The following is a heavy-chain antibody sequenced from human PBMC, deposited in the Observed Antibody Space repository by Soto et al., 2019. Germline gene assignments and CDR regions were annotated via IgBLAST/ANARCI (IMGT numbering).Heavy chain of an antibody. CDR3: VRNDWYRFDS. CDR2: IHHSGSV. V-gene: IGHV4-4*02. J-gene: IGHJ5*01. CDR1: XXXXXXXXX. Sequence: QVQLQESGPGLVNPSGTLSLTCXVXXXXXXXXXXXWGRRPPGTGLEWIEKIHHSGSVNYNPSLXXXXXIXXXXXXXXXXXKXTSVXXAXXXVHYCVRNDWYRFDSWGQGTLVNVSS. D-gene: IGHD3-9*01.